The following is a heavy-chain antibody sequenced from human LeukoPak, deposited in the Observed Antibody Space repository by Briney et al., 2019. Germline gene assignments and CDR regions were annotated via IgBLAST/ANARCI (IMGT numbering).Heavy chain of an antibody. CDR3: ATNYDSSGYYFDY. CDR2: FDPEDGET. CDR1: GYTLTELS. D-gene: IGHD3-22*01. V-gene: IGHV1-24*01. Sequence: SVKVSCKVSGYTLTELSMHWVRQAPGKGLEWMGGFDPEDGETIYAQKFQGRVTMTEDTSTDTAYMELSSLRSEDTAVYYCATNYDSSGYYFDYWGQGTLDTVSS. J-gene: IGHJ4*02.